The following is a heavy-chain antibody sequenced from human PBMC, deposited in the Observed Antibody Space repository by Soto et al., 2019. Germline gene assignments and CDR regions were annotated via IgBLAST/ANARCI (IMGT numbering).Heavy chain of an antibody. J-gene: IGHJ5*02. D-gene: IGHD3-3*01. Sequence: EVQLLESGGGLVQPGGSLRLSCAASGFTFSSYAMSWVRQAPGKGLEWVSAISGSGGSTYYADSVKGRFTISRDNSKNTLYLQMNSLRAEDTAVYYCAKDTVGNYDFWSGYFPPNHWFDPWGQGTLVTVSS. CDR2: ISGSGGST. CDR1: GFTFSSYA. CDR3: AKDTVGNYDFWSGYFPPNHWFDP. V-gene: IGHV3-23*01.